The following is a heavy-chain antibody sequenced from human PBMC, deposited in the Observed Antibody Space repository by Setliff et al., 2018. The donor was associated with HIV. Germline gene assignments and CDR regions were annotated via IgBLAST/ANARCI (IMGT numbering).Heavy chain of an antibody. CDR3: ARLTAAGLDY. CDR2: IDWDDNR. CDR1: GFSLSNARMG. D-gene: IGHD6-13*01. Sequence: SGPTLVNPTETLTLTCTVSGFSLSNARMGVNWIRQPPGKALEWLARIDWDDNRYYSASLKGRLTITKDTSKNQVVLTMTNMDPVDTATYYCARLTAAGLDYWGQGTLVTVSS. V-gene: IGHV2-70*12. J-gene: IGHJ4*02.